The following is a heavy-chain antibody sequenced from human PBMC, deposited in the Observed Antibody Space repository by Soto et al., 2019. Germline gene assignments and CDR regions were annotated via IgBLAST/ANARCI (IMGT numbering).Heavy chain of an antibody. CDR1: GFTFSSYW. V-gene: IGHV3-7*01. J-gene: IGHJ4*02. Sequence: WGSLRLSCAASGFTFSSYWMSWVRQAPGKGLEWVANIKQDGSEKYYVDSVKGRFTISRDNAKNSLYLQMNSLRAEDTAVYYCAIERHPGACGYWGQGTLVTVSS. CDR3: AIERHPGACGY. D-gene: IGHD4-17*01. CDR2: IKQDGSEK.